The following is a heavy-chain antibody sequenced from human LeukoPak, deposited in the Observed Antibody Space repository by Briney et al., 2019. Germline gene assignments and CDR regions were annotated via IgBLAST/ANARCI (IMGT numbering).Heavy chain of an antibody. J-gene: IGHJ6*03. D-gene: IGHD4-17*01. CDR1: GGSTSSSSYY. Sequence: SETLSLTCTVSGGSTSSSSYYWGWIRQPPGKGLEWIGSIYYSGSTYYNPSLKSRVTISVDTSKNQFSLKLSSVTAADTAVYYCARCYGDYWYYYYYYMDVWGKGTTVTVSS. CDR3: ARCYGDYWYYYYYYMDV. CDR2: IYYSGST. V-gene: IGHV4-39*07.